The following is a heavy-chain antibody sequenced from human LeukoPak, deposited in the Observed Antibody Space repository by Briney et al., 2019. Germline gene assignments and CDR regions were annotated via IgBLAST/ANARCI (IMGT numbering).Heavy chain of an antibody. D-gene: IGHD6-25*01. Sequence: GGSLRLSCAASGFTFSSYSMNWIRQAPGKGLEWVSSISGSSSYIYYADSVKGRFTISRDKSKNTLYLQMNSLRTEDTAIYYCAKNPPTAGGTGDYYYYYMDVWGKGTAVTVSS. CDR2: ISGSSSYI. J-gene: IGHJ6*03. V-gene: IGHV3-21*04. CDR3: AKNPPTAGGTGDYYYYYMDV. CDR1: GFTFSSYS.